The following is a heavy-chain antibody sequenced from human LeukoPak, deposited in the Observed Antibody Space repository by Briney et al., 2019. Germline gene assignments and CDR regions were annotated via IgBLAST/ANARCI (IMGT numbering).Heavy chain of an antibody. D-gene: IGHD5-12*01. CDR2: IWYDGSNK. Sequence: GGSLRLSCAASGFTFSSCGMHWVRQAPGKGLEWVAVIWYDGSNKYYADSVKGRFTISRDNSKNTLYLQMNSLRAEGTAVYYCARGGYSGYDYHDYWGQGTLVTVSS. CDR3: ARGGYSGYDYHDY. J-gene: IGHJ4*02. CDR1: GFTFSSCG. V-gene: IGHV3-33*01.